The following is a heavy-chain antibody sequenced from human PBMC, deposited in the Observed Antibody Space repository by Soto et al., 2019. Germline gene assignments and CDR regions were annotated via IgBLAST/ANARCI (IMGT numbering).Heavy chain of an antibody. CDR1: GGSISSYY. Sequence: KTSETLSLTCTVSGGSISSYYWSWIRQPPGKGLEWIGYIYYSGSTNYNPSLKSRVTISVDTSKNQFSLKLSSVTAADTAVYYCARAGYSYGYGTFLFDYWGQGTLVTVSS. D-gene: IGHD5-18*01. CDR2: IYYSGST. CDR3: ARAGYSYGYGTFLFDY. V-gene: IGHV4-59*01. J-gene: IGHJ4*02.